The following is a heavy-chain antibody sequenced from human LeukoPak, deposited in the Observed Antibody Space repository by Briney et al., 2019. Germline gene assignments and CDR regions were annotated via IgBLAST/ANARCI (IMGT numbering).Heavy chain of an antibody. CDR2: IIPIFGTA. V-gene: IGHV1-69*13. CDR1: GGTFSSYA. D-gene: IGHD2-15*01. CDR3: ARGSLPGYCSGGSCRATGAFDI. J-gene: IGHJ3*02. Sequence: ASVKVSCKASGGTFSSYAISWVRQAPGQGLEWMGGIIPIFGTANYAQKFQGRVTITADESTSTAYMELSSLRSEDTAVYYCARGSLPGYCSGGSCRATGAFDIWGQGTMVAVSS.